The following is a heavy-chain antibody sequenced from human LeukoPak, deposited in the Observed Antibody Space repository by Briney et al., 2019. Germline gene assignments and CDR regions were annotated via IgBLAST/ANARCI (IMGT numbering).Heavy chain of an antibody. CDR1: GGSMSSSSYY. J-gene: IGHJ6*03. D-gene: IGHD6-19*01. Sequence: SETLSLTCTVSGGSMSSSSYYWGWIRQPPGKGLEWVGSIYYSGSTYYNPFLKSRVTISVDTSKNQFSLKLSSVTAADTAVYYCARSLGGSGWYGGYYYYYMDVWGKGTTVTVSS. CDR2: IYYSGST. V-gene: IGHV4-39*07. CDR3: ARSLGGSGWYGGYYYYYMDV.